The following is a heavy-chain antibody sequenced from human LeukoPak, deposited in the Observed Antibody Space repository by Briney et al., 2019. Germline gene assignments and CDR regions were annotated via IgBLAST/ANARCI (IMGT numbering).Heavy chain of an antibody. Sequence: GGSLRLSCAASGFTFSSYAMSWVPQAPGKGLEWVSAISGSGGSTYYADSVKGRFTISRDNSKNTLYLQMNSLRAEDTAVYYCAKDTARGWYQASDYWGQGTLVTVSS. V-gene: IGHV3-23*01. CDR2: ISGSGGST. J-gene: IGHJ4*02. CDR1: GFTFSSYA. D-gene: IGHD6-19*01. CDR3: AKDTARGWYQASDY.